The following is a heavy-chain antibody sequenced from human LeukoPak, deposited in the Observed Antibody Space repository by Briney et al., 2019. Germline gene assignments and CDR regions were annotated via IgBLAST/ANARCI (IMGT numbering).Heavy chain of an antibody. V-gene: IGHV1-2*02. CDR1: GYTFTGYY. J-gene: IGHJ3*02. Sequence: ASVKVSCKASGYTFTGYYMHWVRQAPGQGLGWMGWINPNSGGTNYAQKFQGRVTMTRDTSISTAYMELSRLRSDDTAVYYCARDSHYDSSGPGGDDAFDIWGQGTMVTVSS. CDR3: ARDSHYDSSGPGGDDAFDI. D-gene: IGHD3-22*01. CDR2: INPNSGGT.